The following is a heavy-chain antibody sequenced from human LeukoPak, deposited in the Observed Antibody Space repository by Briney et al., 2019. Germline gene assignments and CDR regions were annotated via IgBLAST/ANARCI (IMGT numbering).Heavy chain of an antibody. CDR3: ARGHSNPPSYYYYYYMDV. D-gene: IGHD4-11*01. CDR1: GGTFSSYA. Sequence: SVKVSCKASGGTFSSYAISWVRQAPGQGLEWMGGIIPIFGTASYAQKFQGRATITADESTSTAYMELSSLRSEDTAVYYCARGHSNPPSYYYYYYMDVWGKGTTVTVSS. CDR2: IIPIFGTA. J-gene: IGHJ6*03. V-gene: IGHV1-69*01.